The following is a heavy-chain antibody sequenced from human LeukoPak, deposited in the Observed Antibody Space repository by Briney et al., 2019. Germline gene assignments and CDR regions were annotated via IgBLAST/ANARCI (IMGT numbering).Heavy chain of an antibody. CDR1: GFALSSHW. V-gene: IGHV3-7*01. CDR3: ARVLGVIAVRDAFDI. D-gene: IGHD6-19*01. Sequence: GGSLRLSCAASGFALSSHWMTWVRQVPGGGPEWVANVNRDGSETYYLDSVKGRFTISKDNAKNSLYLQMNSLRAEDTAVYYCARVLGVIAVRDAFDIWGQGTMVTVSS. J-gene: IGHJ3*02. CDR2: VNRDGSET.